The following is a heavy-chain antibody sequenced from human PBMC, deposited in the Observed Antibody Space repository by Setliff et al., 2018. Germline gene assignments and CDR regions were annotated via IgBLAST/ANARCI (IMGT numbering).Heavy chain of an antibody. CDR1: GGSISSGTFY. Sequence: SETLSLTCTVSGGSISSGTFYWTWLRQPAGKGLEWIGHIYSSGNINYNPSLKSRVTISVDTSNNQYSLRLNSLTAADTAIYYCARGNMFDGSGRWFDYWGQGTLVTVSS. V-gene: IGHV4-61*10. CDR2: IYSSGNI. CDR3: ARGNMFDGSGRWFDY. J-gene: IGHJ4*02. D-gene: IGHD3-10*01.